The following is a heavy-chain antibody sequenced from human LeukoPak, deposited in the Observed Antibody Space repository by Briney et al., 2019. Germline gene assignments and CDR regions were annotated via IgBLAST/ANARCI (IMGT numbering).Heavy chain of an antibody. CDR1: GYPFTVYY. CDR3: ATPGTTRGIDY. V-gene: IGHV1-2*04. D-gene: IGHD3-10*01. Sequence: ASVRVSCNTSGYPFTVYYIHWVRQAPGQGLEWMGRINPNSGDTNYAQNFQGWVTMTSDTSISTAYMELNRLRSDDTAMYYCATPGTTRGIDYWGQGTLVTVSS. J-gene: IGHJ4*02. CDR2: INPNSGDT.